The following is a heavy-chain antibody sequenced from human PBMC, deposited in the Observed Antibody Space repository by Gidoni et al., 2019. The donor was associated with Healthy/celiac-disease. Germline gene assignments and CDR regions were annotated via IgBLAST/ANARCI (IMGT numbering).Heavy chain of an antibody. CDR2: INSYDDNA. V-gene: IGHV1-18*01. CDR3: ARDQGQYSGSPGNY. J-gene: IGHJ4*02. Sequence: QVQLVQTGAEVKKPGASVKVSCKASGYTFTNYGISWVRQAPGQGLEWMGWINSYDDNANYAQKFQDRVTMTTDTSTSTAYVEVRSLRSDDTAVYYCARDQGQYSGSPGNYWGQGTLVTVSS. D-gene: IGHD1-26*01. CDR1: GYTFTNYG.